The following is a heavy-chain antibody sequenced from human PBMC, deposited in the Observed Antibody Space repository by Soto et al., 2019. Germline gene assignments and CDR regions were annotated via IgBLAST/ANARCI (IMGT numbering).Heavy chain of an antibody. CDR3: ARLSSSGYYYKAPEFDY. D-gene: IGHD3-22*01. V-gene: IGHV2-5*02. CDR1: GFSLSTSGVG. J-gene: IGHJ4*02. CDR2: IYWDDDK. Sequence: SGPTLVNPTQTLTLTCTFSGFSLSTSGVGVGWIRQPPGKALEWLALIYWDDDKRYSPSLKSRLTITKDTSKNQVVLTMTNMDPVDTATYYCARLSSSGYYYKAPEFDYWGQGTLVTVSS.